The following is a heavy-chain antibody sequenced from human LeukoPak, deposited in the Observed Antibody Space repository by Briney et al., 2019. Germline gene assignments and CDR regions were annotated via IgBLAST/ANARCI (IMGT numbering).Heavy chain of an antibody. J-gene: IGHJ4*02. CDR3: ARRRSGSSGPPSDH. CDR1: GYTFTSYE. Sequence: GASVKVSCKASGYTFTSYEINWVRQATGQGLEWMGWMNPNSGNTGYAQKFQGRVNMTRNTSISTAYMELSSLESEDTAVYYCARRRSGSSGPPSDHWGQGTLVTVSS. D-gene: IGHD6-6*01. V-gene: IGHV1-8*01. CDR2: MNPNSGNT.